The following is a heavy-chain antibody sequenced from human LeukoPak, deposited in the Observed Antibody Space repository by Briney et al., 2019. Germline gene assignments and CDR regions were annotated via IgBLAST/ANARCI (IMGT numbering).Heavy chain of an antibody. CDR2: IYPGDSDT. CDR3: ARRGYYDSSGYYIFDY. V-gene: IGHV5-51*01. J-gene: IGHJ4*02. D-gene: IGHD3-22*01. CDR1: GYSFTSYW. Sequence: GESLKLSCNGPGYSFTSYWIGWVRQMPGKGLEWMGIIYPGDSDTRYSPSFQGQVTISVDKSISTAYLQWSSLKASDTAIYYCARRGYYDSSGYYIFDYWGQGTLVTVSS.